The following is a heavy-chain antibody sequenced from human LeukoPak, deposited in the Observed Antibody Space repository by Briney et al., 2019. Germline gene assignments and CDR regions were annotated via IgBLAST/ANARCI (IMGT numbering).Heavy chain of an antibody. Sequence: SETLSLTCTVSGGSISGSSYYWGWIRQPPGKGLEWIGSIYYSGSTYYNPSLKSRVTISVDTSKNQFSLKLNSVTAADTAVYYCARSYCSGGSCYVGWGQGTLVTVSS. D-gene: IGHD2-15*01. V-gene: IGHV4-39*01. J-gene: IGHJ4*02. CDR2: IYYSGST. CDR3: ARSYCSGGSCYVG. CDR1: GGSISGSSYY.